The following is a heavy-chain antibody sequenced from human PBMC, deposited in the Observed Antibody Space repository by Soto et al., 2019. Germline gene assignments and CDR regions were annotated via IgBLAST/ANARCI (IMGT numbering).Heavy chain of an antibody. D-gene: IGHD5-18*01. CDR2: ISYDGSNK. CDR1: GFTFSSYG. CDR3: AKGHMGGHSYAWGSYFDY. V-gene: IGHV3-30*18. Sequence: PGGSLRLSCAASGFTFSSYGMHWVRQAPGKGLGWVAIISYDGSNKYYADSVKGRFTISRDNSKNTLYLQMNSLRAEDTAVYYCAKGHMGGHSYAWGSYFDYWGQGTLVTVSS. J-gene: IGHJ4*02.